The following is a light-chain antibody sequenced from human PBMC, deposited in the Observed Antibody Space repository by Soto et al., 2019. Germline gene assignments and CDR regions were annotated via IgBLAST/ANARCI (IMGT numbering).Light chain of an antibody. Sequence: DIQLTQSPSLLSASIGDRVTITCRASHDISTFLAWYQQKPGKAPKLLIYEASTLQSGVPSRFSGSGSGTDFTLTISSLQPEDVATYYCQKYNSAPLTFGGGTKVDI. V-gene: IGKV1-9*01. CDR3: QKYNSAPLT. CDR2: EAS. J-gene: IGKJ4*01. CDR1: HDISTF.